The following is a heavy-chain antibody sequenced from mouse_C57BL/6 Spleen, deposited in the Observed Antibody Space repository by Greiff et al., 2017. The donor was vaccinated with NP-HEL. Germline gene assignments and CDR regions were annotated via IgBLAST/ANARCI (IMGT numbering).Heavy chain of an antibody. Sequence: EVQVVESGGGLVKPGGSLKLSCAASGFTFSDYGMHWVRQAPEKGLEWVAYISSGSSTIYYADTVKGRFPISRDNAKNTLFLQMTSLRSEDTAMYYCANTWYYYGSSPYYAMDYWGQGTSVTVSS. CDR2: ISSGSSTI. CDR3: ANTWYYYGSSPYYAMDY. V-gene: IGHV5-17*01. J-gene: IGHJ4*01. CDR1: GFTFSDYG. D-gene: IGHD1-1*01.